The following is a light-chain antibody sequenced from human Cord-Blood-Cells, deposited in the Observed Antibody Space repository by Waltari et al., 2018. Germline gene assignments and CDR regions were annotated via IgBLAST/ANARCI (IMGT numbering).Light chain of an antibody. V-gene: IGLV2-23*02. Sequence: QSALTQPASVSGSPGQSITISCTGTSSDVGRYNLLSWYQQHPGKAPKLMIYEVRKRPSGVSNRFSGSKSGNTASLTISGLQAEDEADYYCCSYAGSSTYVFGTGTKVTVL. CDR2: EVR. J-gene: IGLJ1*01. CDR3: CSYAGSSTYV. CDR1: SSDVGRYNL.